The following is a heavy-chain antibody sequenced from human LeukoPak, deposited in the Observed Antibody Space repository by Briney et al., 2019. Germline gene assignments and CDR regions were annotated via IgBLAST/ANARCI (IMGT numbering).Heavy chain of an antibody. CDR1: GFTFGNYA. D-gene: IGHD1/OR15-1a*01. CDR2: ISVIGGNK. V-gene: IGHV3-23*01. CDR3: AKLNTATVTALFYYYVMDV. J-gene: IGHJ6*02. Sequence: GGSLRLSCVASGFTFGNYAMTWVRQAPGKGLQWVSSISVIGGNKYYADSVQGRFTISRDTSKNTLYLQLNSLRAEDTALYYYAKLNTATVTALFYYYVMDVWGQGTTVTVAS.